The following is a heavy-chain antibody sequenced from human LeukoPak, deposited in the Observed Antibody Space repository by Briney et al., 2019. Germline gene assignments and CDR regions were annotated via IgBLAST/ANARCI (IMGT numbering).Heavy chain of an antibody. V-gene: IGHV3-43*02. CDR1: GSTFDDYA. J-gene: IGHJ6*02. D-gene: IGHD6-13*01. CDR3: AKDIAAAGTGECYYYYYGMDV. Sequence: GGSLGLSCAASGSTFDDYAMHWVGQAPGKGLEWVSLISGVGGSTYYADSVKGRFTISRDNSKNSLYLQMNSLRTEDTALYYCAKDIAAAGTGECYYYYYGMDVWGQGTTVTVSS. CDR2: ISGVGGST.